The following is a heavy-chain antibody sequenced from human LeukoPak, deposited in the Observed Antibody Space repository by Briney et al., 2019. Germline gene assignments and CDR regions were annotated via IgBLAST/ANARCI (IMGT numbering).Heavy chain of an antibody. CDR2: ISSSSSYI. D-gene: IGHD2-2*01. CDR3: AGDPACSSTGCSSRDY. Sequence: GGSLRLSCAASGFTFSSYSMDWVRQAPGKGLEWVSSISSSSSYIYYADSVKGRFTISRDNAKNSLYLQMNSLRAEDTAVYYCAGDPACSSTGCSSRDYWGQGTLVTVSS. V-gene: IGHV3-21*01. J-gene: IGHJ4*02. CDR1: GFTFSSYS.